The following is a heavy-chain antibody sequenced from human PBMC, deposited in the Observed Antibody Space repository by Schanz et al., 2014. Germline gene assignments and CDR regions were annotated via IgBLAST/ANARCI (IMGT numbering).Heavy chain of an antibody. V-gene: IGHV1-69*08. D-gene: IGHD6-13*01. CDR3: ARDGVDAAAGGNY. CDR2: IMPLRGIG. Sequence: QVQLVQSGAEVKKPGSSVKVSCKASGGTFSSYTISWVRQVPGQGLEWLGRIMPLRGIGNNAQKFQGRVTVTRDTSTSTVYMELNSLRSEDTAVYYCARDGVDAAAGGNYWGRGTLVTVSS. J-gene: IGHJ2*01. CDR1: GGTFSSYT.